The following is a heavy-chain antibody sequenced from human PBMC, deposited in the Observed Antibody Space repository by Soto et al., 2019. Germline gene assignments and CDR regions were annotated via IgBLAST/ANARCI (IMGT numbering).Heavy chain of an antibody. J-gene: IGHJ3*01. CDR1: GFDFSSYE. Sequence: LRLSCAASGFDFSSYEMDWVRQAPGKGLEWVANIKSAGTITFYTDSVKGRFTISRDNVKNLLYLEMNSLRADDTALYYCVKEKTVTDSGYDAFHVWGLGTMVTVSS. CDR3: VKEKTVTDSGYDAFHV. D-gene: IGHD5-12*01. CDR2: IKSAGTIT. V-gene: IGHV3-48*03.